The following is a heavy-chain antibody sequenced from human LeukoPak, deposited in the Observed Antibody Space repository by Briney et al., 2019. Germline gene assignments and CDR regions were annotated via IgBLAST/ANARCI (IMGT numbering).Heavy chain of an antibody. Sequence: ASVKVSCKASGYTFTGYYMHWVRQAPGQGLEWMGWINPNSGGTNYAQKFQGRVAMTRDTSISTAYMELSRLRSDDTAVYYCARDWGFRELLSYYYYYYMDVWGKGTTVTVSS. CDR2: INPNSGGT. D-gene: IGHD3-10*01. J-gene: IGHJ6*03. V-gene: IGHV1-2*02. CDR1: GYTFTGYY. CDR3: ARDWGFRELLSYYYYYYMDV.